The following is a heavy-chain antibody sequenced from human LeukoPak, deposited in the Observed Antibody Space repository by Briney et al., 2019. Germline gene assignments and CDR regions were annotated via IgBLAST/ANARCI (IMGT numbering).Heavy chain of an antibody. D-gene: IGHD7-27*01. CDR1: GFTFTKYD. V-gene: IGHV3-21*01. J-gene: IGHJ4*02. Sequence: GGSLRLSCAASGFTFTKYDMSWVRQAPGKGLEWVSSITSSSSSMYSADSVKGRLTISRDNAKNSLYLQMNSLRAEDTAVYYCARDLAWGGYWGQGTLVTVSS. CDR2: ITSSSSSM. CDR3: ARDLAWGGY.